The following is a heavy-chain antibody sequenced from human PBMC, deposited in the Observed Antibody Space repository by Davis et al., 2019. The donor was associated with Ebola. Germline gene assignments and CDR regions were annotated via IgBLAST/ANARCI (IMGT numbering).Heavy chain of an antibody. J-gene: IGHJ3*01. Sequence: PGGSLRLSCSASGFSFTSYAMAWVRQAPGEGLEVVAVINDSGDGADYAASVRGRFTISKASLTNTIYLHMKSLEAGDTATYYCSKAWGAAFVYDGFDCWGQGTAVTVSS. CDR2: INDSGDGA. D-gene: IGHD1-26*01. V-gene: IGHV3-23*01. CDR3: SKAWGAAFVYDGFDC. CDR1: GFSFTSYA.